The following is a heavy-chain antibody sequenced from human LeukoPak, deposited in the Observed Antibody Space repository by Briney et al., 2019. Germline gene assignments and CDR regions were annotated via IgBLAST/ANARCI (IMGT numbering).Heavy chain of an antibody. J-gene: IGHJ6*03. CDR3: ARALTYYDILTGYYEDYYYMDV. CDR2: ISSSGSTI. V-gene: IGHV3-48*03. D-gene: IGHD3-9*01. Sequence: PGGSLRLSCAASGFTFSRYEMNWVRQAPGKGLEWVSYISSSGSTIYYADSVKGRFTISRDNAKNSLYLQMNSLRAEDTAVYYCARALTYYDILTGYYEDYYYMDVWGKGTTVTISS. CDR1: GFTFSRYE.